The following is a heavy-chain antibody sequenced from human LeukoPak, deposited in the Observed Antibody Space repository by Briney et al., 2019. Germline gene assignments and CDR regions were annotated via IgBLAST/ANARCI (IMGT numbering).Heavy chain of an antibody. CDR3: ARGEWSSSPFDY. CDR2: ISSSSSYI. V-gene: IGHV3-21*01. Sequence: PGGSLRLSCAASGFTFSSYSMNWVRQAPGKGLEWVSSISSSSSYIYYADSVKGRFTISRDNARNSLYLQLNSLRAEDTALYYCARGEWSSSPFDYWGQGTLATVSS. CDR1: GFTFSSYS. J-gene: IGHJ4*02. D-gene: IGHD6-6*01.